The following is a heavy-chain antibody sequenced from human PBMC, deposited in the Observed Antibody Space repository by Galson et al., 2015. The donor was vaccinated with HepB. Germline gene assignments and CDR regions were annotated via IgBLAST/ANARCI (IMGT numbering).Heavy chain of an antibody. D-gene: IGHD2-15*01. CDR2: ISSSSTI. J-gene: IGHJ5*02. CDR1: GFTFSSYS. CDR3: ARDVGYCSGGSCYPEGGWFDP. Sequence: SLRLSCAASGFTFSSYSMNWVRQAPGKGLEWVSYISSSSTIYYADSVKGRFTISRDNAKNSLYLQMNSLRAEDTAVYYCARDVGYCSGGSCYPEGGWFDPWGQGTLVTVSS. V-gene: IGHV3-48*01.